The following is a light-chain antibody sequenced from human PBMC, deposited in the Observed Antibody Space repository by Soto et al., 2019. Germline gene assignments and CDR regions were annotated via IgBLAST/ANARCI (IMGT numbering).Light chain of an antibody. CDR1: QSVSSNS. CDR3: QQYGSTPLT. CDR2: GAS. Sequence: IVLTQSPGTLSLSPGERATLSCRASQSVSSNSLVWYQQKPGQAPRLLISGASSRATGIPDRFSGSGSGTDFTLTISRLEPEDFAVYYCQQYGSTPLTFGGGTKVDIK. V-gene: IGKV3-20*01. J-gene: IGKJ4*01.